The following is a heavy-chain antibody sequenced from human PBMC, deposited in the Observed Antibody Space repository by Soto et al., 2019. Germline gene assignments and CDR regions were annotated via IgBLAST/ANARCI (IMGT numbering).Heavy chain of an antibody. CDR2: ISYDGSNK. CDR3: AKDESRITIFGVVIASYGMDV. CDR1: GFTFSSYG. D-gene: IGHD3-3*01. J-gene: IGHJ6*02. V-gene: IGHV3-30*18. Sequence: GSLRLSCAASGFTFSSYGMHWVRQAPGKGLEWVAVISYDGSNKYYADSVKGRFTISRDNSKNTLYLQMNSLRAEDTAVYYCAKDESRITIFGVVIASYGMDVWGQGTTVTVSS.